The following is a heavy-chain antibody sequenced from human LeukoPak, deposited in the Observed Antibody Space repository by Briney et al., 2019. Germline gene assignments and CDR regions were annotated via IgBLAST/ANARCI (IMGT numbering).Heavy chain of an antibody. J-gene: IGHJ4*02. D-gene: IGHD1-26*01. CDR3: AKDASAYSGSYFDY. CDR2: IWYDGSNK. Sequence: GGSLRLSCAASGFTFGSHAMHWVRQAPGKGLEWVAVIWYDGSNKYYADSMKGRFTISRDNSKNTLYLQMNSLRAEDTAMYYCAKDASAYSGSYFDYWGQGTLVTVSS. CDR1: GFTFGSHA. V-gene: IGHV3-33*06.